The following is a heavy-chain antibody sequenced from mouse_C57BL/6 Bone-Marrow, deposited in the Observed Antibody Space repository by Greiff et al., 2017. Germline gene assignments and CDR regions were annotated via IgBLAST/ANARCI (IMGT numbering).Heavy chain of an antibody. CDR2: ISDGGSYT. J-gene: IGHJ2*01. CDR3: ARENWEDY. Sequence: EVQLVESGGGLVKPGGSLKLSCAASGFTFSSYAMSWVRQTPEKRLEWVATISDGGSYTYYPDNVKGRFNISRDNAKNNLYLQMSHLKSEDTAMYYCARENWEDYWGQGTTLTVSS. D-gene: IGHD4-1*01. CDR1: GFTFSSYA. V-gene: IGHV5-4*01.